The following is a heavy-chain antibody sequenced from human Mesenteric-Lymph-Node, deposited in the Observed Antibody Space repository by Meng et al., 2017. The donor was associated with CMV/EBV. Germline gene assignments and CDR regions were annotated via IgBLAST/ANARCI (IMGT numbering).Heavy chain of an antibody. CDR3: ARGARVPGP. CDR2: IRSDGSNK. J-gene: IGHJ5*02. Sequence: GESLKISCAASGFTFSSYGMHWVRQAPGKGLEWVAFIRSDGSNKYYADSVKGRFTISRDNAKNSLYLQLNSLRVEDTAVYYCARGARVPGPWGQGTLVTVSS. V-gene: IGHV3-30*02. CDR1: GFTFSSYG.